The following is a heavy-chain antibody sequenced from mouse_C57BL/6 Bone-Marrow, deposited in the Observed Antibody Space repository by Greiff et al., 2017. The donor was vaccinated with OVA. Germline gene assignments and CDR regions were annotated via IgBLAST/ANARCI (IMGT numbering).Heavy chain of an antibody. J-gene: IGHJ1*03. D-gene: IGHD1-1*01. V-gene: IGHV1-47*01. CDR3: ARRSYGSSYWYFDV. CDR2: FHPYNDDT. CDR1: GYTFTTYP. Sequence: VKLVESGAELVKPGASVKMSCKASGYTFTTYPIEWMKQNHGKSLEWIGNFHPYNDDTKYNEKFKGKATLTVEKSSSTVYLGLSRLTSDDSAVYYCARRSYGSSYWYFDVWGTGTTVTVSS.